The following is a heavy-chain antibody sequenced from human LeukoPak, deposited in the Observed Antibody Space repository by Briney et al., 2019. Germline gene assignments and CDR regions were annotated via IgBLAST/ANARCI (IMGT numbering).Heavy chain of an antibody. J-gene: IGHJ4*02. CDR1: GFTFDDYG. Sequence: GGSLRLSCAASGFTFDDYGMSWVRQAPGKGLEWVSGINWNGGSTGYADSVKGRFTISRDNAKNSLYLQMNSLRAEDTALYYCAREGAVASNFYYFDYWGQGTLVTVSS. V-gene: IGHV3-20*04. CDR2: INWNGGST. D-gene: IGHD6-19*01. CDR3: AREGAVASNFYYFDY.